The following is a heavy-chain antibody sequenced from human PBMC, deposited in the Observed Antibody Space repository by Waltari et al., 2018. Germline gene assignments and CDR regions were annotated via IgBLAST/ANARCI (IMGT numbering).Heavy chain of an antibody. J-gene: IGHJ4*02. Sequence: QVQLQESGPGLVKPSQTLSLTCPAFGGSISRGRYSWSWIRQTAGEGREWSGQIYLRGSTNYNPSLKSRVAISIDTSKNQFSLKLSSVTAADTAVYYCARGLLWFGELKNFDYWGQGTLVTVSS. CDR2: IYLRGST. CDR3: ARGLLWFGELKNFDY. V-gene: IGHV4-61*02. CDR1: GGSISRGRYS. D-gene: IGHD3-10*01.